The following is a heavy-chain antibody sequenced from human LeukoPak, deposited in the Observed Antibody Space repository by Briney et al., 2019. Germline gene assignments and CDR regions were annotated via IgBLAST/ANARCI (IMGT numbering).Heavy chain of an antibody. V-gene: IGHV3-23*01. CDR3: AKDPICSGGSCYPEWWYFDL. CDR2: ISGSGGST. J-gene: IGHJ2*01. Sequence: RAGGSLRLSCAASGFTFSSYAMSWVRQAPGKGLEWVSAISGSGGSTYYADSVKGRFTISRDNSKNTLYLQMNSLRAEDTAVYYCAKDPICSGGSCYPEWWYFDLWGRGTLVTVSS. CDR1: GFTFSSYA. D-gene: IGHD2-15*01.